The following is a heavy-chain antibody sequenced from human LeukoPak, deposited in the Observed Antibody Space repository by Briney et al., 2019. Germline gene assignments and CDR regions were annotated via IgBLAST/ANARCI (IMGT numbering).Heavy chain of an antibody. CDR3: GRGPIQFWRHNGVDV. CDR1: GFTVGDHA. V-gene: IGHV3-49*04. J-gene: IGHJ6*02. Sequence: GRSLRLSCTTSGFTVGDHAMTWVRQTPGKGLEWVGFIRSNAYRRTTEYAASVKDRFIISRDDSKSVVYLQMNSLKSEDTGVYYCGRGPIQFWRHNGVDVWGQGTTVTVSS. CDR2: IRSNAYRRTT. D-gene: IGHD5-24*01.